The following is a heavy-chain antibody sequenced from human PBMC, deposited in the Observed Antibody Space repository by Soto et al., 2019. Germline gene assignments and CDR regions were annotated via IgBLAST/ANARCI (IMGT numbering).Heavy chain of an antibody. Sequence: QVQLVQSGAEVKKPGASVKVSYKASGYTFTSYDINWVRQATGQGLEWMGWMNPNSGNTGYAQKFQGRVTMTRNTSISTAYMELSSLRSEDTAVYYCARGGAFGGVSYYYYYGMDVWGQGTTVTVSS. CDR1: GYTFTSYD. CDR2: MNPNSGNT. CDR3: ARGGAFGGVSYYYYYGMDV. J-gene: IGHJ6*02. D-gene: IGHD3-3*01. V-gene: IGHV1-8*01.